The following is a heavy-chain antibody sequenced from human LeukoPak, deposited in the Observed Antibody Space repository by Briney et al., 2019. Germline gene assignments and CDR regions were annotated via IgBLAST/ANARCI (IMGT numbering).Heavy chain of an antibody. CDR2: INPNSGGT. J-gene: IGHJ4*02. Sequence: ASVKVSCKASGYTFSGYYLHWERQAPGQGLEWMGWINPNSGGTNYAQNFQGRVTMTRDTSISTAYMELSRLISDETAVYYCARGSAEKDYDSSGFDYWGQGNLVTVSS. CDR3: ARGSAEKDYDSSGFDY. D-gene: IGHD3-22*01. V-gene: IGHV1-2*02. CDR1: GYTFSGYY.